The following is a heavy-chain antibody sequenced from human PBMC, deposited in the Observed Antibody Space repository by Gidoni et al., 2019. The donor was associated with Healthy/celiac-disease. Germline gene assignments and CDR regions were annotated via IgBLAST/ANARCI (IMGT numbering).Heavy chain of an antibody. J-gene: IGHJ4*02. Sequence: QVQLVASGGGLVKPVGSLRLSCAASGFTFSDYYMSWIRQAPGKGLEWVSYISSSSSYTNYADSVKGRFTISRDNAKNSLYLQMNSLRAEDTAVYYCARSSLGVATTPVDYWGQGTLVTVSS. V-gene: IGHV3-11*05. CDR2: ISSSSSYT. CDR3: ARSSLGVATTPVDY. CDR1: GFTFSDYY. D-gene: IGHD5-12*01.